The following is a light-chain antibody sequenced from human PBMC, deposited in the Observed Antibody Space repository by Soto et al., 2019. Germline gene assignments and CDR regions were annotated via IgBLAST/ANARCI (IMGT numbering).Light chain of an antibody. CDR2: DVS. V-gene: IGLV2-14*01. CDR1: SSDVGGYNY. Sequence: QSALTQPASVSGSPGQSITISCTGTSSDVGGYNYVSWYQQHPGKAPKLMIYDVSNRPSGVFNRFSGSKSGNTASLTISGLQAEDEADYYCSSYTSSSTPVVFGGGTKVTVL. CDR3: SSYTSSSTPVV. J-gene: IGLJ2*01.